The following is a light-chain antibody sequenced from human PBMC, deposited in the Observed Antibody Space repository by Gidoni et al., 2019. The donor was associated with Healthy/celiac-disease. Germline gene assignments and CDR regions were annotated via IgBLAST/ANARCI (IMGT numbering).Light chain of an antibody. Sequence: DLQMTQSPSTLSASVGDRVTLTCRASQSISSWLAWYQQKPGKAPKLLIYKASSLESGGPSRFSGSGSGTEFTLTISSLQPDDFASYYCQQYKSSYTFGQGTKLEIK. CDR3: QQYKSSYT. V-gene: IGKV1-5*03. CDR2: KAS. J-gene: IGKJ2*01. CDR1: QSISSW.